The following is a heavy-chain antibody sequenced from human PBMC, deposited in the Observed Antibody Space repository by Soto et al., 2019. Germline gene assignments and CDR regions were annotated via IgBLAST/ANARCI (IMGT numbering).Heavy chain of an antibody. CDR3: ARDLAAAGPPPTSFPYSFDY. D-gene: IGHD6-13*01. CDR1: GDSVASNSAG. J-gene: IGHJ4*02. Sequence: PSQTLSLTCAISGDSVASNSAGWNWIRQSPSRGLEWLGRTYYRSKWFNDYAVSVKSRITINPDTSKNQFALQLSSVTPEDTAVYYCARDLAAAGPPPTSFPYSFDYWGQAPLVTVSS. CDR2: TYYRSKWFN. V-gene: IGHV6-1*01.